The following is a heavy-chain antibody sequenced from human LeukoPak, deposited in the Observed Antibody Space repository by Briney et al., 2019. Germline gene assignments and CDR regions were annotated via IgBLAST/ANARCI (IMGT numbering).Heavy chain of an antibody. J-gene: IGHJ4*02. Sequence: GGSLRLSCAASGFTFSIYAMSWVRQAPGKGLEWVSAISGSGDNTYYADSVKGRFTTSRDNSKNTVSLQMNSLRVEDTAVYYCARDGGNSWDYWGQGTLVTVSS. CDR1: GFTFSIYA. D-gene: IGHD6-13*01. V-gene: IGHV3-23*01. CDR3: ARDGGNSWDY. CDR2: ISGSGDNT.